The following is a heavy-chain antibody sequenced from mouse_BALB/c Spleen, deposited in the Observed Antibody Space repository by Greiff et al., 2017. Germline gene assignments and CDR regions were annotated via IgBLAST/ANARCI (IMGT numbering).Heavy chain of an antibody. CDR3: ARDQGTTNFDY. Sequence: EVKLMESGGGLVQPGGSRKLSCAASGFTFSDYGMAWVRPAPGKGPEWVAFISNLAYSIYYADTVTGRFTISRENAKNTLYLEMSSLRSEDTAMYYCARDQGTTNFDYWGQGTTLTVSS. CDR1: GFTFSDYG. J-gene: IGHJ2*01. V-gene: IGHV5-15*02. D-gene: IGHD1-1*01. CDR2: ISNLAYSI.